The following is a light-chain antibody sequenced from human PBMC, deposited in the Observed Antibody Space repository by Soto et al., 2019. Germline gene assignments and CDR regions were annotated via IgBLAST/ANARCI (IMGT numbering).Light chain of an antibody. CDR1: QSISSY. CDR3: QQSYSTPYT. J-gene: IGKJ2*01. CDR2: AAS. V-gene: IGKV1-39*01. Sequence: DIQMTQSPSSLSASVGDRVTITCRASQSISSYLNWYQQKPGKAPKVLIYAASSLQSGVPSRFSGSGSATYFTLTISCLQPEDFATYYCQQSYSTPYTFGQGPKLEIK.